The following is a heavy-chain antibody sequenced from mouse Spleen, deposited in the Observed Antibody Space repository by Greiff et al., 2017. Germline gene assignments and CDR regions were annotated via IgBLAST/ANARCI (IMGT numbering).Heavy chain of an antibody. CDR2: IDPSDSYT. CDR1: GYTFTSYW. J-gene: IGHJ3*01. D-gene: IGHD2-13*01. CDR3: ARSRGDAFAY. V-gene: IGHV1-69*01. Sequence: VQLQQPGAELVMPGASVKLSCKASGYTFTSYWMHWVKQRPGQGLEWIGEIDPSDSYTNYNQKFKGKATLTVDKSSSTAYMQLSSLTSEDSAVYYCARSRGDAFAYWGQGTLVTVSA.